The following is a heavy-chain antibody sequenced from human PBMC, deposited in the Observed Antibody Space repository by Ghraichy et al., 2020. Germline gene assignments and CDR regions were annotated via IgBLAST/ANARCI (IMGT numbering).Heavy chain of an antibody. J-gene: IGHJ6*02. D-gene: IGHD5-24*01. Sequence: GGSLRLSCAASGFTVSSNYMSWVRQAPGKGLEWVSVIYSGGSTYYADSVKGRFTISRDNSKNTLYLQMNSLRAEDTAVYYCWRDGYNYYYGMDVWGQGTTVTVSS. CDR1: GFTVSSNY. CDR2: IYSGGST. V-gene: IGHV3-66*01. CDR3: WRDGYNYYYGMDV.